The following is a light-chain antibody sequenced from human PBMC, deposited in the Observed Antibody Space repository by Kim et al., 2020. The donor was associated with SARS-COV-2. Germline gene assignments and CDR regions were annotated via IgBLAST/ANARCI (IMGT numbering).Light chain of an antibody. V-gene: IGKV3-15*01. J-gene: IGKJ1*01. CDR2: GAS. Sequence: EIVMTQSPATLSVSPWERATLSCRASQSVSSNVAWYQQKPGQAPRLLIYGASTRATGIPARFSGSGSGTEFTLTISSLQSEDFAVYYCQQYNNWPRTFGQGTKVDIK. CDR1: QSVSSN. CDR3: QQYNNWPRT.